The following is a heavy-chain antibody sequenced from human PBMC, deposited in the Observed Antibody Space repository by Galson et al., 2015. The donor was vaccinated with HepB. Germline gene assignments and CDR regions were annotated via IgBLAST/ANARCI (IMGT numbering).Heavy chain of an antibody. CDR2: VDPEDGET. CDR1: GYTFTDYY. Sequence: VKVSCKVSGYTFTDYYMHWVQQAPGKGLEWMGLVDPEDGETIYAEKFQGRVTITADTSTDTAYMELSSLRSEDTAVYYCATEPARLQDIAAAGLFDYWGQGTLVTVSS. D-gene: IGHD6-13*01. V-gene: IGHV1-69-2*01. J-gene: IGHJ4*02. CDR3: ATEPARLQDIAAAGLFDY.